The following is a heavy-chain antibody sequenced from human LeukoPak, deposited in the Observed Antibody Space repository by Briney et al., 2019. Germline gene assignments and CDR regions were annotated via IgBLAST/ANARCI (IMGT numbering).Heavy chain of an antibody. Sequence: GGSLRLSCAASGFALSSHWMTWVRQVPGRGPEWVANVNRDGGETYYLDSVKGRFTISKNNAKNSLYLQMNSLRAEDTALYHCARNNGMDVWGQGTTVIVSS. J-gene: IGHJ6*02. CDR2: VNRDGGET. V-gene: IGHV3-7*03. CDR3: ARNNGMDV. CDR1: GFALSSHW.